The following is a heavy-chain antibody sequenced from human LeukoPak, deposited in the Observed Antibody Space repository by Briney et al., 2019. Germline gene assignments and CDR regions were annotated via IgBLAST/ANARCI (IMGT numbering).Heavy chain of an antibody. CDR1: GDSISSGGY. V-gene: IGHV4-31*03. CDR3: ARGYSSWYYYNILGYYYYGMDV. J-gene: IGHJ6*02. Sequence: SETLSLTCTVSGDSISSGGYWSWIRQHPGKGLEWIGYIYYSVSTYYTPALQSRVTISVDTSKNQFSLKLSSVTAADTAVYYCARGYSSWYYYNILGYYYYGMDVWGQGTTVTVSS. CDR2: IYYSVST. D-gene: IGHD6-13*01.